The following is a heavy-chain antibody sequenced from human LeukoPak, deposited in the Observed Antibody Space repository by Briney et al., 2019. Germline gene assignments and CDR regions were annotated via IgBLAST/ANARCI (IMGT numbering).Heavy chain of an antibody. CDR3: ARGRAAAD. CDR2: MNPGTGDT. J-gene: IGHJ4*02. CDR1: GYTFTYND. D-gene: IGHD2-15*01. V-gene: IGHV1-8*01. Sequence: ASVKVSCKASGYTFTYNDVNWVRQATGQGLEWMGWMNPGTGDTGYAPRLQGRLAMTADTSIKTAYMELSGLTSDDTAVYYCARGRAAADWGQGTLVTVSS.